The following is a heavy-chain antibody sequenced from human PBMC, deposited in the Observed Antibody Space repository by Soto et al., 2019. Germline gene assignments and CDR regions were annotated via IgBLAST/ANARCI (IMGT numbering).Heavy chain of an antibody. D-gene: IGHD2-15*01. CDR1: GYTFTSYD. CDR3: VRLTETRLYCSGGSCYFLVDDAFDI. J-gene: IGHJ3*02. V-gene: IGHV1-8*01. CDR2: MNPNSGNT. Sequence: ASVKVSCKASGYTFTSYDINWVRQATGQGLEWMGWMNPNSGNTGYAQKFQGRVTMTRNTSISTAYMELSSLRSEDTAVYYCVRLTETRLYCSGGSCYFLVDDAFDIWGQGTMVTVSS.